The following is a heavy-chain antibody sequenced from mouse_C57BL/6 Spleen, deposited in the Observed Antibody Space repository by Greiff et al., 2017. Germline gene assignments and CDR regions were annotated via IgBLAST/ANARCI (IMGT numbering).Heavy chain of an antibody. CDR1: GYSITSGYY. J-gene: IGHJ1*03. V-gene: IGHV3-6*01. CDR3: AREGPWYFDV. CDR2: ISYDGSN. Sequence: EVQRVESGPGLVKPSQSLSLTCSVTGYSITSGYYWNWIRQFPGNKLEWMGYISYDGSNNYNPSLKNRISITRDTSKNQFFLKLNSVTTEDTATYYCAREGPWYFDVWGTGTTVTVSS.